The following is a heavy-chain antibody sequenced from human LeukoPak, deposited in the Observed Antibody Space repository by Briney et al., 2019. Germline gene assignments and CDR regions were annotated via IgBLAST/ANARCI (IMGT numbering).Heavy chain of an antibody. J-gene: IGHJ4*02. CDR3: VRAPPSTGWLIDH. D-gene: IGHD6-19*01. CDR2: INTAADT. V-gene: IGHV3-13*01. Sequence: GGSLRLSCAASGFAFSNYDVLWVRHAPGEGLEWVSSINTAADTHYADSVKGRFTISRENAKNSLYLQMNSLRVADTAVYYCVRAPPSTGWLIDHWGQGTLVAVSS. CDR1: GFAFSNYD.